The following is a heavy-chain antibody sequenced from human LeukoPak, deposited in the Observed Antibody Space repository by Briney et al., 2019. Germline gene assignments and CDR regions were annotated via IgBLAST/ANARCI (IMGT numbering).Heavy chain of an antibody. D-gene: IGHD1-26*01. Sequence: GGSLRLSCAAYGFTFSSYWMNWVRQAPGKGLEWVANIKEDGSEKYYVDSVKGRFTISRDNAKKSLYLQMNSLRDEDTAVYYCAREGIVGATEDWGQETLVTVSS. CDR1: GFTFSSYW. CDR3: AREGIVGATED. J-gene: IGHJ4*02. CDR2: IKEDGSEK. V-gene: IGHV3-7*01.